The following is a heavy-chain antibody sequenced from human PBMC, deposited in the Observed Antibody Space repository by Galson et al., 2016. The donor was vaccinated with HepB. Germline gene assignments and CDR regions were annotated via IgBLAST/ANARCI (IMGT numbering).Heavy chain of an antibody. V-gene: IGHV1-69*06. D-gene: IGHD6-6*01. CDR2: IIPDFGSA. CDR3: ARGGTIYQLHQPPNDY. J-gene: IGHJ4*02. Sequence: SVKVSCKASGGTFSNYSFSWVRQAPGQGLEWMGEIIPDFGSANYADKFKGRATITADKISNTVYMDLRSLRSDDTAVYFCARGGTIYQLHQPPNDYWGQGTLVTVSA. CDR1: GGTFSNYS.